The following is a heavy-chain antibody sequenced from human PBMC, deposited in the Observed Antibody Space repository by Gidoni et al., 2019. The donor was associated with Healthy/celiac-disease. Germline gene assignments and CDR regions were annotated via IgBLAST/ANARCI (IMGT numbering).Heavy chain of an antibody. Sequence: QVQLVQSGAEVKKPGASVKVSCKASGYTFTSYDINWVRQATGQGLEWMGWMNPNSGNTGYAQKFQGRVTMTRNNSISTAYMELSSLRSEDTAVYYCARGPGYDFWSGSGYYYYGMDVWGQGTTVTVSS. CDR2: MNPNSGNT. D-gene: IGHD3-3*01. CDR1: GYTFTSYD. CDR3: ARGPGYDFWSGSGYYYYGMDV. J-gene: IGHJ6*02. V-gene: IGHV1-8*01.